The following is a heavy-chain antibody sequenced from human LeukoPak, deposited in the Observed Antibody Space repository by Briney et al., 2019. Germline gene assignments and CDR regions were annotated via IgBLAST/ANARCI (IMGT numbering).Heavy chain of an antibody. Sequence: PGGSLRLSCAASGFTFSNAWMSWVRQAPGKGLEWVSDISGGGATTFYADSVKGRFTISRDNSKNTLYLQLSSLRAEDTAVYYCAKSTGYSTTGRDFDSWGRGTLVTVSS. V-gene: IGHV3-23*01. CDR1: GFTFSNAW. CDR2: ISGGGATT. J-gene: IGHJ4*02. CDR3: AKSTGYSTTGRDFDS. D-gene: IGHD6-13*01.